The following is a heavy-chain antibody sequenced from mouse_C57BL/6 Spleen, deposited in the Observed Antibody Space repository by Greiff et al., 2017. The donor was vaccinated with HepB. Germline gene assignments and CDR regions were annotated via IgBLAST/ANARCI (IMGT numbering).Heavy chain of an antibody. CDR3: ARSTAQATLGFAY. J-gene: IGHJ3*01. Sequence: QVHVKQSGAELARPGASVKMSCKASGYTFTSYSMHWVKQRPGQGLEWIGYINPSSGYTKYNQKFKDQATLTVDKSTSKAYMQLSSLTSEDSAVYYCARSTAQATLGFAYWGQGTLVTVSA. D-gene: IGHD3-2*02. CDR2: INPSSGYT. V-gene: IGHV1-4*01. CDR1: GYTFTSYS.